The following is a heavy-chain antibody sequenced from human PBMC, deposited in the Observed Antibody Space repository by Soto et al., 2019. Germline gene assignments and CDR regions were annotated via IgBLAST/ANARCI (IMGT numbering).Heavy chain of an antibody. CDR1: GFTFSDYY. CDR2: ISSSSSYT. V-gene: IGHV3-11*06. J-gene: IGHJ4*02. CDR3: ARVRGSSGYYYDFDY. Sequence: GGSLRLSCAASGFTFSDYYMSWIRQAPGKGLEWVSYISSSSSYTNYADSVEGRFTISRDSAKNSLCLQMNSLRAEDTAVYYCARVRGSSGYYYDFDYWGQGTLATVSS. D-gene: IGHD3-22*01.